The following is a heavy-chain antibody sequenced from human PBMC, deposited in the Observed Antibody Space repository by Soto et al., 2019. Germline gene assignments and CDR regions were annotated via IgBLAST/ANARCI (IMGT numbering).Heavy chain of an antibody. Sequence: PGGSLRLSCAASGFTFSSYWMSWVRQAPGKGLEWVANIKQDGSEKYYVDSVKGRFIISRDNAKNSLYLQMNSLRAEDTAVYYCARAIFGAVPYGMDVWGQGTTVTVSS. CDR1: GFTFSSYW. CDR2: IKQDGSEK. D-gene: IGHD3-3*01. V-gene: IGHV3-7*01. J-gene: IGHJ6*02. CDR3: ARAIFGAVPYGMDV.